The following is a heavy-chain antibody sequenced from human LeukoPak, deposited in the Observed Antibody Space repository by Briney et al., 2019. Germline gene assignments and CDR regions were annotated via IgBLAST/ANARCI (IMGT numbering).Heavy chain of an antibody. V-gene: IGHV1-2*02. J-gene: IGHJ4*02. CDR3: ARTEEWAVDIDY. Sequence: ASVKVSCKASGYTFTGYYMHWGRQAPGQGLEWMGWINPNSGGTNYAQKFQGRVTMTRDTSISTAYMELSRLRSDDTAVYYCARTEEWAVDIDYWGQGTLVTVSS. CDR1: GYTFTGYY. CDR2: INPNSGGT. D-gene: IGHD2-8*01.